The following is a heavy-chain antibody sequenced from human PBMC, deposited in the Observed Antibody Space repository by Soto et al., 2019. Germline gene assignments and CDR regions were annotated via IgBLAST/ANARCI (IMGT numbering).Heavy chain of an antibody. CDR3: ARESHIGNSDY. Sequence: QVQLVQSGAEVKKPGASVKVSCKASDYTFTSYGISWVRQAPGQGLEWMGWISPYNANTNYAQNLQGRVTMTTDTSTSTAYMELRSLRSDDTALYYCARESHIGNSDYWGQGTLVTVSS. CDR2: ISPYNANT. J-gene: IGHJ4*02. D-gene: IGHD2-21*01. V-gene: IGHV1-18*04. CDR1: DYTFTSYG.